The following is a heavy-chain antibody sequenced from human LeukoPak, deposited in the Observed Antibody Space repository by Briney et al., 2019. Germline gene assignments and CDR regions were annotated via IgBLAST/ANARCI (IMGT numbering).Heavy chain of an antibody. V-gene: IGHV1-69*05. J-gene: IGHJ4*02. CDR3: ATLSISLLAPDPTDY. D-gene: IGHD3-10*01. CDR1: GGTFSSYA. Sequence: ASVKVSCKASGGTFSSYAISWVRQAPGQGLEWMGRIIPIFGTANYAQKFQGRVTITTDESTSTAYMELSSLRSEDTAVYHCATLSISLLAPDPTDYWGQGTLVTVSS. CDR2: IIPIFGTA.